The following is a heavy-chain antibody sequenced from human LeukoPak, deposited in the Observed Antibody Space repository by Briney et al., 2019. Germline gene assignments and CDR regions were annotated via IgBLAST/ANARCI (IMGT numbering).Heavy chain of an antibody. CDR2: MNPNSGNT. CDR1: GYTFTSYD. D-gene: IGHD6-13*01. CDR3: ARDASSSWYYYYYGMDV. J-gene: IGHJ6*02. Sequence: GASVKVSCKASGYTFTSYDINWVRQATGQGLEWMGWMNPNSGNTGYAQKFQGRVTMTRNTSIGTAYMELSSLRSEDTAVYYCARDASSSWYYYYYGMDVWGQGTTVTVSS. V-gene: IGHV1-8*01.